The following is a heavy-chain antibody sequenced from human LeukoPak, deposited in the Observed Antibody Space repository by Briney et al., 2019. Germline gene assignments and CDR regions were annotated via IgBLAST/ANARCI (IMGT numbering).Heavy chain of an antibody. CDR1: GFTFSSYA. V-gene: IGHV3-23*01. Sequence: GGSLRLSCAASGFTFSSYAMSWVRLAPGKGLEWVSAISGSGGSTYYADSVRGRFTISRDNSKNTLYLQMNSLRAEDTAVYYCAKWVSTNWGSKGAFDIWGQGTMVTVSS. J-gene: IGHJ3*02. CDR2: ISGSGGST. CDR3: AKWVSTNWGSKGAFDI. D-gene: IGHD7-27*01.